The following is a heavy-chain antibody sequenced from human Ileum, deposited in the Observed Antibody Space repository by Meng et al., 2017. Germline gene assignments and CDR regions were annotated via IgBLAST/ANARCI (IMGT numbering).Heavy chain of an antibody. CDR2: AGT. D-gene: IGHD7-27*01. J-gene: IGHJ4*02. CDR1: GGSVSTSDYQ. CDR3: ARDHWGSLDY. V-gene: IGHV4-61*08. Sequence: VPLQEPGPGRVRPSEAPALFCTCSGGSVSTSDYQWGWIRQPPGKGQEWIGYAGTNYNPSLKSRVTISVDTSKRQFSLKLTSVTAADTAVYYCARDHWGSLDYWGQGILVTVSS.